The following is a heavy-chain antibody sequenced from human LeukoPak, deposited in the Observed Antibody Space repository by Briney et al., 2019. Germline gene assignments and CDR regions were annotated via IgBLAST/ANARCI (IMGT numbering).Heavy chain of an antibody. V-gene: IGHV4-39*01. CDR3: AKTYYYDPFDF. J-gene: IGHJ4*02. CDR2: IYYSGST. Sequence: PSETLSLTCTVSGGSISNSGYYWGWIRQPPGEGLEWIGNIYYSGSTCYNPSLKSRVTISVDTSKNQFSLKLSSVTAADTAVYYCAKTYYYDPFDFWGQGSLVTVSS. D-gene: IGHD3-22*01. CDR1: GGSISNSGYY.